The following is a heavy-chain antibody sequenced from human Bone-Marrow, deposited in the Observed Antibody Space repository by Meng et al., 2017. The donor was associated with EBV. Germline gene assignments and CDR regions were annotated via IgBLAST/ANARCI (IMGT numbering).Heavy chain of an antibody. CDR3: AKGVVANGGQVFDY. V-gene: IGHV3-23*04. Sequence: EVQLVESGGGLVQPGGSLRLPCAASGFTFSRHPMSWVRLAPGKGLEWVSTISGAGGSTYSYYADSVTGRFTISRDNSKNTLYLQMNSLRAEDTAVYYCAKGVVANGGQVFDYWGQGTLVTVSS. CDR2: ISGAGGST. CDR1: GFTFSRHP. D-gene: IGHD2-15*01. J-gene: IGHJ4*02.